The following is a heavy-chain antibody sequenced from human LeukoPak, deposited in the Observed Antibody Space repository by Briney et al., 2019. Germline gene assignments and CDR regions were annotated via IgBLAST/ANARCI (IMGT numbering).Heavy chain of an antibody. CDR1: GFAISRNF. J-gene: IGHJ3*02. CDR2: INRAGYT. Sequence: GGCLRLSCAAAGFAISRNFMTCGRQALGIGLEWVSIINRAGYTYYAEYVKGRFTISRDHSTNTLYLQMNSLRVEDTAVYYCARGYSGPPRFRDAFDIWGQGTMVTVSS. D-gene: IGHD5-12*01. V-gene: IGHV3-66*01. CDR3: ARGYSGPPRFRDAFDI.